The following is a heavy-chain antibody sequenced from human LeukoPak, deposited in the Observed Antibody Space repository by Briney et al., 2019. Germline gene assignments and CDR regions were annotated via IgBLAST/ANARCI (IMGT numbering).Heavy chain of an antibody. D-gene: IGHD3-10*01. CDR2: ISPSGGSS. CDR3: ARGHGSGSTIYFDP. CDR1: GYTFTDYY. Sequence: GASVKVSCKASGYTFTDYYIHWVRQAPGQGLEWMGIISPSGGSSSYSQKFQGRVTMTTDTSTSTVYMEVSGLRSEDTAVYYCARGHGSGSTIYFDPWGQGTLVIVSS. V-gene: IGHV1-46*01. J-gene: IGHJ5*02.